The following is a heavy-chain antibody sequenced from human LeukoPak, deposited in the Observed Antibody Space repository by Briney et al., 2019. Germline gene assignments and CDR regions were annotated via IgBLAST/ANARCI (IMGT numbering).Heavy chain of an antibody. CDR2: IKQDGSEK. J-gene: IGHJ6*03. D-gene: IGHD1-20*01. CDR1: GFTFSSYG. Sequence: SGGSLRLSCAASGFTFSSYGMSWVRQAPGKGLEWVANIKQDGSEKYYVDSVKGRFTISRDNAKNSLYLQMNSLRAEDTAVYYCARDDQYNWNDVGYMDVWGKGTTVTVSS. V-gene: IGHV3-7*01. CDR3: ARDDQYNWNDVGYMDV.